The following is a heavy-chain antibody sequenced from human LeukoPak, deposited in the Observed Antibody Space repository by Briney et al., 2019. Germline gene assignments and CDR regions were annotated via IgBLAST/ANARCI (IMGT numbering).Heavy chain of an antibody. Sequence: SETLSLTCAVYGGSFSGYYWSWIRQPPGKGLEWIGEINHSGSTNYNPSLKSRVTISVDTSKNQFSLKLSSVTAADTAVYYCARRRYYDILTGYYTLGTFDYWGQGTLVTVSS. CDR3: ARRRYYDILTGYYTLGTFDY. V-gene: IGHV4-34*01. J-gene: IGHJ4*02. CDR2: INHSGST. D-gene: IGHD3-9*01. CDR1: GGSFSGYY.